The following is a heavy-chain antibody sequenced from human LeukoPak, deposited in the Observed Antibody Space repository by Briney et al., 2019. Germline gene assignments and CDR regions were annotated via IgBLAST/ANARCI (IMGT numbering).Heavy chain of an antibody. J-gene: IGHJ4*02. CDR3: AGGPYSYGPGDY. CDR2: INPSGGST. Sequence: ASVTVSCKASGYTFTSYYMHWVRQAPGQGLEWMGIINPSGGSTSYAQKFQGRVTMTRDTSTSTVYMELSSLRSEDTAVYYCAGGPYSYGPGDYWGQGTLVTVSS. V-gene: IGHV1-46*01. CDR1: GYTFTSYY. D-gene: IGHD5-18*01.